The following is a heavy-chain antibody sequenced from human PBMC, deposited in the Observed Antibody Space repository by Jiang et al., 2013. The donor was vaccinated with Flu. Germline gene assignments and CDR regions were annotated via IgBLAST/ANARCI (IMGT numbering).Heavy chain of an antibody. D-gene: IGHD3-10*01. V-gene: IGHV6-1*01. CDR1: GDSVSSNSAA. CDR3: ARGEGGWFGELYRFDY. Sequence: SQTLSLTCAISGDSVSSNSAAWNWIRQSPSRGLEWLGRTYYRSKWYNGYRLSVKSRITISPDTSKNQFSLQLNSVTPEDTAVYYCARGEGGWFGELYRFDYWGQGTLVTVSS. J-gene: IGHJ4*02. CDR2: TYYRSKWYN.